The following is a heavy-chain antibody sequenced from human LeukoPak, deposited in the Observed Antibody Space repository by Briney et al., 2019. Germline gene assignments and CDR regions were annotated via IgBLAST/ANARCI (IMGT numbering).Heavy chain of an antibody. Sequence: SETPSLTCSVSGGSITSSNYYWGWIRQPPGKGLEWIGSTSYSGSTYYNPSLRSRVAISGDTSRNQFSLTVSSVTAADTAVYYCARLSRGIMLPDYCGQGTLVTVSS. J-gene: IGHJ4*02. CDR3: ARLSRGIMLPDY. CDR1: GGSITSSNYY. V-gene: IGHV4-39*01. D-gene: IGHD3-16*01. CDR2: TSYSGST.